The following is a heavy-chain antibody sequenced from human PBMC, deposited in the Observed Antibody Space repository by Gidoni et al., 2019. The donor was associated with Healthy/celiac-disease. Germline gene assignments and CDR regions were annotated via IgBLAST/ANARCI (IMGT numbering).Heavy chain of an antibody. J-gene: IGHJ3*02. CDR3: ARDMGTRITMVRGEEAFDI. D-gene: IGHD3-10*01. CDR1: GYTFTSYG. CDR2: ISAYNGNT. V-gene: IGHV1-18*01. Sequence: QVQLVQSGAEVKKPGASVKVSCKASGYTFTSYGISWVRQAPGQGLEWMGWISAYNGNTNYAQKLQGRVTMTTDTSTSTAYMELRSLRSDDTAVYYCARDMGTRITMVRGEEAFDIWGQGTMVTVSS.